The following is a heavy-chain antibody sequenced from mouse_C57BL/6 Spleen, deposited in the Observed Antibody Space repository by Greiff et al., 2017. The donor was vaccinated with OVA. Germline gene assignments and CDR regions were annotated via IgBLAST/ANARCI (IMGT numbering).Heavy chain of an antibody. Sequence: EVKLEESGGGLVKPGGSLKLSCAASGFTFSDYGMHWVRQAPEKGLEWVAYISSGSSTIYYADTVKGRFTISRDNAKNTLFLQMTSLRSEDTAMYYCALPSMDYWGQGTSVTVSS. CDR1: GFTFSDYG. V-gene: IGHV5-17*01. CDR2: ISSGSSTI. CDR3: ALPSMDY. J-gene: IGHJ4*01.